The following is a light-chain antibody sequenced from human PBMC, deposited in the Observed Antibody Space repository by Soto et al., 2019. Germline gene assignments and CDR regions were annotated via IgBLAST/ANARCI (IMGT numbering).Light chain of an antibody. CDR2: EVT. V-gene: IGLV2-14*01. J-gene: IGLJ1*01. Sequence: QSVLTQPPSASGTPGQRVTISCSGSGANIGSNRVSWFQQLPGSAPKLMIYEVTNRPSGVSNRFSGSKSGNTASLTISGLQAEDEADYYCSSYTSRSTLVFGTGTKLTVL. CDR1: GANIGSNR. CDR3: SSYTSRSTLV.